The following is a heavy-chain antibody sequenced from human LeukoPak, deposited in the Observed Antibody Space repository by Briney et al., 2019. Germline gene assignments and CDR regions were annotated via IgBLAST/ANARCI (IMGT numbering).Heavy chain of an antibody. Sequence: GGSLRLSCEASGFTFSSYAMSWVRQAPGKGLEWVSAISGSGGSTCYADSVKGRFTISRDNSKNTLYLQMNSLRAEDTAVYYCAKDSAGSYYNWFDPWGQGTLVTVS. CDR2: ISGSGGST. J-gene: IGHJ5*02. V-gene: IGHV3-23*01. CDR3: AKDSAGSYYNWFDP. CDR1: GFTFSSYA. D-gene: IGHD1-26*01.